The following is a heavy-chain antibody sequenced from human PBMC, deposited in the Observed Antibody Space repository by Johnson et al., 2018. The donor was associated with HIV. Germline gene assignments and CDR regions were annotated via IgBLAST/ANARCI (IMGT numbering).Heavy chain of an antibody. CDR2: LTSNTDGGTT. D-gene: IGHD3-9*01. CDR3: TAEDALRDLDWLFHDAFDI. V-gene: IGHV3-15*01. CDR1: GFTFNRSW. J-gene: IGHJ3*02. Sequence: VQLVESGGGLVKPGGSLRVSCAASGFTFNRSWMSWVRPASGTGLEWVGRLTSNTDGGTTDYGAPGNVRVTISRDDSKNTLYLQMKSLKTEDTAIYFFTAEDALRDLDWLFHDAFDIWGQGTMVTASS.